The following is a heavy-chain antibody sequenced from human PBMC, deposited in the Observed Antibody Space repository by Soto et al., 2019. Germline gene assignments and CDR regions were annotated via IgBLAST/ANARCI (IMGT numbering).Heavy chain of an antibody. CDR3: ARVDTAMVRGYYYGMDV. CDR2: IIPIFGPA. V-gene: IGHV1-69*01. D-gene: IGHD5-18*01. Sequence: QVQLVQSGAEVKKPGSSVKVSCKASGGTFSSYAISWVRQAPGQGLEWMGGIIPIFGPANYAQKFQGRVTITADESTSTDYMELSSLRSEDTAVYYCARVDTAMVRGYYYGMDVWGQGTTVTVSS. J-gene: IGHJ6*02. CDR1: GGTFSSYA.